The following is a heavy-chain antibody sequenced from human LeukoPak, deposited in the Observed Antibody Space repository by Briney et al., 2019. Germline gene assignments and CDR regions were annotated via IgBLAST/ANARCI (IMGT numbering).Heavy chain of an antibody. CDR1: GYSFSDYF. CDR3: ASMGS. V-gene: IGHV1-2*06. Sequence: AASVKVSCKASGYSFSDYFLHRVRQAPGEGLEWMGRINPDSGDTDYAQRFQGRVTMTRDTSISTAYMELTSLRSDDTAVYYCASMGSWGQGALVTVSS. CDR2: INPDSGDT. J-gene: IGHJ4*02. D-gene: IGHD1-26*01.